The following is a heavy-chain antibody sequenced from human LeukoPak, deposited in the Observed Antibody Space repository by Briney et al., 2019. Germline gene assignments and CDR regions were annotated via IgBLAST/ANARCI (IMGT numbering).Heavy chain of an antibody. CDR1: GFTFSTYW. V-gene: IGHV3-7*01. CDR3: AREEGHGSNYYRVFDY. Sequence: GGSLRLTCAASGFTFSTYWMSWVRQAPGKGLEWVANIHQDGSEKYYVDSVRGRLTISRDNAKNSLFLQMNSLRADDTAVYYCAREEGHGSNYYRVFDYWGQGTLVTVSS. CDR2: IHQDGSEK. J-gene: IGHJ4*02. D-gene: IGHD3-10*01.